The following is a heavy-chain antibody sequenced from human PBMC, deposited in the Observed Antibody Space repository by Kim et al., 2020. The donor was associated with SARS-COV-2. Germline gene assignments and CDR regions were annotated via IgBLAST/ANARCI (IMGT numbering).Heavy chain of an antibody. CDR3: AREWDS. D-gene: IGHD1-26*01. Sequence: QYGTAKNYAEPVKGRCTISGENTKNALYLQRNSRRAEDTAVYYCAREWDSWGQGTLVTVSS. J-gene: IGHJ5*02. CDR2: QYGTAK. V-gene: IGHV3-7*03.